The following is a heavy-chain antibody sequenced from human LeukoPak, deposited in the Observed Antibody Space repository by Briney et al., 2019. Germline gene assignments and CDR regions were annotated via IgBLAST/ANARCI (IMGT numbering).Heavy chain of an antibody. D-gene: IGHD6-13*01. CDR1: GFTFSGYA. Sequence: GGSLRLSCAASGFTFSGYAMSWVRQAPGKGLEWVSIVSGSVTYIADSVKGRFSISKDDSKYTLDLQMNSLRAEDTAVYYCAKGRSWYPYFDYWGQGILVTVSS. V-gene: IGHV3-23*01. CDR2: VSGSVT. CDR3: AKGRSWYPYFDY. J-gene: IGHJ4*02.